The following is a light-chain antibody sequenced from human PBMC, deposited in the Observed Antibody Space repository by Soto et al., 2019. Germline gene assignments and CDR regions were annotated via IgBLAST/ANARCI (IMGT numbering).Light chain of an antibody. V-gene: IGKV3-11*01. Sequence: IVLTQSHGTLSLSPGERATLSCRASQSVSSYLAWYQQKPGQAPRLLIYDASNRATGIPARFSGSGSGTDFTLTINSLEPEDFAVYYCHQRSNWPSITFGQGTRLEI. CDR3: HQRSNWPSIT. CDR2: DAS. J-gene: IGKJ5*01. CDR1: QSVSSY.